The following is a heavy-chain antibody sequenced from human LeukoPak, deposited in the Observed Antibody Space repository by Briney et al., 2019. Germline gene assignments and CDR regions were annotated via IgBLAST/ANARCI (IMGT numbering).Heavy chain of an antibody. D-gene: IGHD2/OR15-2a*01. Sequence: SETLSLTCAVSGYSISSGHYWGWIRQPPWKGMEWIGSGYHTGATDYNPSLESRVIISLDMSKNQISLKVTSVTAADTAVYHCVRHSIAGYYYYLDVWGKGTTVTVSS. V-gene: IGHV4-38-2*01. CDR1: GYSISSGHY. J-gene: IGHJ6*03. CDR3: VRHSIAGYYYYLDV. CDR2: GYHTGAT.